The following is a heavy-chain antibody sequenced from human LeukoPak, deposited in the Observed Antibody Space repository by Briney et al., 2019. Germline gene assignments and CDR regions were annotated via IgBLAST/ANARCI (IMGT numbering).Heavy chain of an antibody. CDR1: GGSISSGSYY. CDR3: ARVRQRWGYDRPRLVTRPPDAFDI. D-gene: IGHD5-12*01. J-gene: IGHJ3*02. CDR2: IYTSGST. V-gene: IGHV4-61*02. Sequence: PSQTLSLTCTVSGGSISSGSYYWSWIRQPAGKGLEWIGRIYTSGSTNYNPSLKSRVTISVDTSKNQFSLKLSSVTAADTAVYYCARVRQRWGYDRPRLVTRPPDAFDIWGQGTMVTVSS.